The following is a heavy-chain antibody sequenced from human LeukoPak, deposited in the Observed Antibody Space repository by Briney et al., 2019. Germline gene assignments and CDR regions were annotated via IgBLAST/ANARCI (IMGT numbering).Heavy chain of an antibody. D-gene: IGHD3-22*01. J-gene: IGHJ3*02. V-gene: IGHV3-53*01. CDR2: MYSGGST. CDR1: GFAFNFFA. CDR3: ARGYYDSSGPGALDI. Sequence: HPGGSLRLSCAASGFAFNFFAMSWVRQAPGKGLEWVSVMYSGGSTNYADSVKGRFTISRDNSKNTLYLEMNSLRAEDTAVYYCARGYYDSSGPGALDIWGQGTMVTVSS.